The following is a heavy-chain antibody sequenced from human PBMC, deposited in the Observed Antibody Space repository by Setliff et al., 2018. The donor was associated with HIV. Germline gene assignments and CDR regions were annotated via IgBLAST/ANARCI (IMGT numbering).Heavy chain of an antibody. CDR3: ARGLDVWGTYRYRNYFDY. CDR2: INHGGST. J-gene: IGHJ4*02. D-gene: IGHD3-16*02. Sequence: SETLSLTCAVYNGSFSGYYWSWIRQSPGRGLEWIGEINHGGSTIYNPSLKSRVTISIDTSKNQFSLNLTSVTAADTAIYYCARGLDVWGTYRYRNYFDYWGQGSQVTVSS. CDR1: NGSFSGYY. V-gene: IGHV4-34*01.